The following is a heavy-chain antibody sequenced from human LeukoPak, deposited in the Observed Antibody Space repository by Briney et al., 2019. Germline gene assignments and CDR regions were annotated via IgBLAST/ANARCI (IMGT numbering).Heavy chain of an antibody. Sequence: GESLKISCKGFGYSFTSYWIGWVRQMPGQGLEWMGIIYPGDSDTRYSPSFQGQVTISADKSISTAYLQWSSVKAADTAMYYCARSPLVRGVIQDYYFDYWGQGTLVTVSS. D-gene: IGHD3-10*01. CDR3: ARSPLVRGVIQDYYFDY. J-gene: IGHJ4*02. CDR1: GYSFTSYW. V-gene: IGHV5-51*01. CDR2: IYPGDSDT.